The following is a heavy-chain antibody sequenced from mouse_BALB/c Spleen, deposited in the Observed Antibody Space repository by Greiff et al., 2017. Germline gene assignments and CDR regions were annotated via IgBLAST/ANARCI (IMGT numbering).Heavy chain of an antibody. V-gene: IGHV2-6-6*01. J-gene: IGHJ2*01. CDR2: IWGDGST. Sequence: QVQLKESGPGLVAPSQSLSITCTVSGFSLTNSGVHWVRQSPGKGLEWLGVIWGDGSTNYNSAFKSRLSISKDNSKSQVFLKMNSLQTDDTARYYCANENYFDYWGQGTTLTVSS. CDR1: GFSLTNSG. CDR3: ANENYFDY.